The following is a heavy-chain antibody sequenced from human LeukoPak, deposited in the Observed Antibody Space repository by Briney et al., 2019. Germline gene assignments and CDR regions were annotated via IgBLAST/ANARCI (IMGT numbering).Heavy chain of an antibody. CDR1: GGTFSSYA. Sequence: ASVKLSCKASGGTFSSYAISWVRQAPGQGLERMGWMNPNSGNTGYAQKFQGRVTMTRNTSISTAYMELSSLRSEDTAVYYCASRGGYRSYYYYYMDVWGKGTTVTVSS. J-gene: IGHJ6*03. CDR2: MNPNSGNT. D-gene: IGHD3-22*01. V-gene: IGHV1-8*02. CDR3: ASRGGYRSYYYYYMDV.